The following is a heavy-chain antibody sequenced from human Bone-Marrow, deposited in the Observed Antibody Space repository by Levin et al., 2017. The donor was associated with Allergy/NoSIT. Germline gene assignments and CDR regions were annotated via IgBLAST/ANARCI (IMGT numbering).Heavy chain of an antibody. CDR2: IWYDGSKK. CDR1: GFSFSAYG. V-gene: IGHV3-33*01. Sequence: GESLKISCEASGFSFSAYGMHWVRQAPGKGLEWVATIWYDGSKKFYADSVQGRFTISRDNSENTLFLQMNSLRIEDTAVYFCARDPSNYYSYGMDGGGQGTTVTVPS. J-gene: IGHJ6*02. CDR3: ARDPSNYYSYGMDG.